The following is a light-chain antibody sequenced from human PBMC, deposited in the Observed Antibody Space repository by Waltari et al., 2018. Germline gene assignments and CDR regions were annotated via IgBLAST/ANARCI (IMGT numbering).Light chain of an antibody. CDR1: QSLNTW. V-gene: IGKV1-5*03. J-gene: IGKJ1*01. CDR3: QHYNIYPWT. Sequence: DIQLTQSPSTLSASVGDRVTITCRASQSLNTWLAWYQVKPGKAPKLLIYMAYDLESGVPARFSGSGSGTEFTLTITSLQPDDFATYYCQHYNIYPWTFGRGTKVEI. CDR2: MAY.